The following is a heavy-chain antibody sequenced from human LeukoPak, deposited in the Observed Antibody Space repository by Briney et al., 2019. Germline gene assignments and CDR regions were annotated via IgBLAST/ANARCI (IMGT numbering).Heavy chain of an antibody. CDR1: GFTFSSYS. CDR2: ISSSSSTI. D-gene: IGHD4-17*01. V-gene: IGHV3-48*01. Sequence: GGSLRLSCAASGFTFSSYSMNWVRQAPGKGLEWVSYISSSSSTIYYADSVKGRFTISRDNAKNSLYLQMNSLRAEDTAVYYCARDISSYGDSSLYDYWGQGTPVTVSS. CDR3: ARDISSYGDSSLYDY. J-gene: IGHJ4*02.